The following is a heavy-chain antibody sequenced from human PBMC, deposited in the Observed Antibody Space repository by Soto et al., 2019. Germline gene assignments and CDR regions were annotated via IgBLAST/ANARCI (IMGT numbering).Heavy chain of an antibody. Sequence: QVQLVQSGAEVKKPGSSVKVSCKSSGGTFGSSAISWERQAPGQGLAWMGGVIPIFGKPHYTQKFHGRVTNTADIPKSTAYLEMSSLKPADAAVYYCAKIRSTINLQEEDAIWGQATVATVSS. CDR3: AKIRSTINLQEEDAI. CDR2: VIPIFGKP. CDR1: GGTFGSSA. D-gene: IGHD2-2*01. V-gene: IGHV1-69*06. J-gene: IGHJ4*02.